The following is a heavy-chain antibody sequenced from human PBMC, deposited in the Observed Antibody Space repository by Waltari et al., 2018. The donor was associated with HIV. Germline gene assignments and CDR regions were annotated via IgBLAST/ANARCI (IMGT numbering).Heavy chain of an antibody. J-gene: IGHJ4*02. D-gene: IGHD2-8*01. CDR1: GDSISISTHY. V-gene: IGHV4-39*01. CDR3: TRLTGLSQADF. CDR2: LFYGGDT. Sequence: QLHLQVSGPGPVKPSQTLSLTCAVSGDSISISTHYWGWIRQPPGTGMAWIGALFYGGDTYYNPSLQSRVTMSLDTSENQFSLRLNSVTATDTAMYYCTRLTGLSQADFWGRGTLVTVSS.